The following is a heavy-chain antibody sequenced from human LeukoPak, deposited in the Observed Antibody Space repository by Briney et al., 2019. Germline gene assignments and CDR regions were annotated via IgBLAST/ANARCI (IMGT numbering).Heavy chain of an antibody. CDR1: GFTFSSYG. V-gene: IGHV3-30*02. CDR3: AKDYPDSYGFDY. Sequence: GGSLRLSCAASGFTFSSYGMHWVRQAPGKGLEWVAFIRYDGSNKYYADSVKGRFTISRDNSKNTLYLQMNSLRAEDTAVYYCAKDYPDSYGFDYWGQGTLVTASS. J-gene: IGHJ4*02. D-gene: IGHD5-18*01. CDR2: IRYDGSNK.